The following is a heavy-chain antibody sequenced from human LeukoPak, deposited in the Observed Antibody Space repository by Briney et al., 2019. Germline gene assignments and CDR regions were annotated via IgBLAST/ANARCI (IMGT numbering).Heavy chain of an antibody. D-gene: IGHD2-21*02. V-gene: IGHV4-39*01. J-gene: IGHJ4*02. CDR2: IYYSGSY. Sequence: AETLSLTCTVSGGSISSSSYYWGRIRQPRGKGLEWIESIYYSGSYYYNPSLKSPLTISVATSKNQFSLKLSSVTAAATAVYYCASLGRPYCGGDCYPVDYWGQGTLVTVSS. CDR3: ASLGRPYCGGDCYPVDY. CDR1: GGSISSSSYY.